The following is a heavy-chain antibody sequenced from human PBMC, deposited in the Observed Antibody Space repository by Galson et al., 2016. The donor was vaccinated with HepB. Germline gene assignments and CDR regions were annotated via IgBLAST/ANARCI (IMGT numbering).Heavy chain of an antibody. V-gene: IGHV4-34*01. J-gene: IGHJ5*02. CDR2: INYAGDT. D-gene: IGHD2-15*01. CDR3: ARVVVAATKWFDP. CDR1: GGSFNDHY. Sequence: SETLSLTCGVYGGSFNDHYWSWIRQSPGRGLEWIGEINYAGDTKYNPSLKSRVTISVDTSKNHFSLKLKSMTAADTAVYFCARVVVAATKWFDPWGQGTLVTVSS.